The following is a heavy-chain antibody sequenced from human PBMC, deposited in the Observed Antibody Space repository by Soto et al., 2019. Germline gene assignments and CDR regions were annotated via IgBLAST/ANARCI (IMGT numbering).Heavy chain of an antibody. CDR1: GGSISSSNW. D-gene: IGHD3-22*01. CDR2: IYYSGST. J-gene: IGHJ4*02. CDR3: ARVRRTLYDSSGYGDFDY. V-gene: IGHV4-31*11. Sequence: PSETLSLTCAVSGGSISSSNWWSWVRQHPGKGLEWIGYIYYSGSTYYNPSLKSRVTISVDTSKNQFSLKLSSVTAADTAVYYCARVRRTLYDSSGYGDFDYWGQGTLVTVSS.